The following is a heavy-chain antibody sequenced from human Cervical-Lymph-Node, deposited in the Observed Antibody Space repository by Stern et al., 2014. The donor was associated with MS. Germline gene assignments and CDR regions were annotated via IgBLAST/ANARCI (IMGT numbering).Heavy chain of an antibody. CDR2: IYPCDPDP. Sequence: VKMVQSGAEVKKPGESLKISCKGSGYSFTAHWIAWVRQMPGKGLEWTWLIYPCDPDPRYIPSFQGKVTISADKSSSTAFLQWSSLNASDTAMYYCARDYGDYAFDYWGQGTLVTVSS. V-gene: IGHV5-51*01. D-gene: IGHD4-17*01. CDR3: ARDYGDYAFDY. J-gene: IGHJ4*02. CDR1: GYSFTAHW.